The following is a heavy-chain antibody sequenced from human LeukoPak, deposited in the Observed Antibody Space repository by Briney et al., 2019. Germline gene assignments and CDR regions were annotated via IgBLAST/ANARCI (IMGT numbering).Heavy chain of an antibody. J-gene: IGHJ4*02. Sequence: GGSLRLSCAASGFTFSDYWMTWVRQVPGKGLEWVANVGRDGSEKNYVDSVEGRFTISRDNAKKSLDLEMSSLRVEDTALYYCAKVGTWELQRVFENWGQGTLVTVSS. CDR2: VGRDGSEK. CDR3: AKVGTWELQRVFEN. CDR1: GFTFSDYW. D-gene: IGHD1-26*01. V-gene: IGHV3-7*01.